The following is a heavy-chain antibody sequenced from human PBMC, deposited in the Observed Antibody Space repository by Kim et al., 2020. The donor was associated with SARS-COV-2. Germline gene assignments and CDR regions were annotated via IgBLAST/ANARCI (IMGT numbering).Heavy chain of an antibody. J-gene: IGHJ6*02. Sequence: YADSVQGRFTISRDSSKNTLYLQMNSLRAEDTAVYYCARPRRLYYYYGMDVWGQGTTVTVSS. V-gene: IGHV3-30*01. CDR3: ARPRRLYYYYGMDV.